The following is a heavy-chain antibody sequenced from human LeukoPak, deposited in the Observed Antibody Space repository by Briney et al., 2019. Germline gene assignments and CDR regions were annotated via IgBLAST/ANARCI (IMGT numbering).Heavy chain of an antibody. V-gene: IGHV1-46*01. Sequence: GASVKVSCKASGYTFTSYYMHWVRQAPGQGLEWMGIINPSGGSTSYAQKFQGRVTMTRDMSTSTVYMELSSLRSEDTAVYYCARGAPNITMVRGVNFFDYWGQGTLVTVSS. CDR2: INPSGGST. CDR1: GYTFTSYY. D-gene: IGHD3-10*01. J-gene: IGHJ4*02. CDR3: ARGAPNITMVRGVNFFDY.